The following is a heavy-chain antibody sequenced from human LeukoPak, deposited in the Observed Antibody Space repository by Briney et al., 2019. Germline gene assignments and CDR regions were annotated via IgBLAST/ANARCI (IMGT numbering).Heavy chain of an antibody. CDR2: INPNSGGT. Sequence: ASVKVSCKASGYTFTGYYMHWVRQAPGQGLEWMGWINPNSGGTNYAQKFQGRVTMTRDTSISTAYMELSRLRSDDTAVYYCARGALQWLMNYYCGMDVWGQGTTVTVSS. CDR3: ARGALQWLMNYYCGMDV. D-gene: IGHD6-19*01. CDR1: GYTFTGYY. V-gene: IGHV1-2*02. J-gene: IGHJ6*02.